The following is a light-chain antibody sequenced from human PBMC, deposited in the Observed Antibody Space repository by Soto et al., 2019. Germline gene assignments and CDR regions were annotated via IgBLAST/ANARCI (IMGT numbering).Light chain of an antibody. CDR3: QYYNCYSGT. J-gene: IGKJ3*01. Sequence: DSHMTHSPTTMSAAVRDIVTITCGDSQSSSSWVAWYQQKPGEAPKLLIYTACSLAGGVQWMCGGGSAGTEFTLTIRRVHPDDVVYYCWQYYNCYSGTFGHGTKVDIK. V-gene: IGKV1-5*03. CDR2: TAC. CDR1: QSSSSW.